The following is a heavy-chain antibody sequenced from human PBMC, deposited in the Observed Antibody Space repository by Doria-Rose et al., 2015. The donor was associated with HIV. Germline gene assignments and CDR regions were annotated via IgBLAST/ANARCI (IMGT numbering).Heavy chain of an antibody. CDR1: GYTFTNYF. J-gene: IGHJ4*02. V-gene: IGHV1-2*02. Sequence: QVQLQESGAEVKRPGASVKVSCKASGYTFTNYFLHWVRQAPGQGLEWMGWINPTSGGTNYAQMFQGRVTMTWDTSISTVHMELSRLKYDDTAVYYCARTIFGAALDLDYWGQGTLVSVFS. CDR2: INPTSGGT. CDR3: ARTIFGAALDLDY. D-gene: IGHD3-3*01.